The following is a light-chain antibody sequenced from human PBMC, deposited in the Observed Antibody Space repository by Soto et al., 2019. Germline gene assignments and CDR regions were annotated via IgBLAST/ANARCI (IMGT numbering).Light chain of an antibody. J-gene: IGKJ1*01. CDR2: WAS. Sequence: DIVMTQSPDSLAVSPGEXATINCKSSQSVLYSSNNKNYLAWYQQKPGQPPKLLIYWASTRESGVPDRFSGSGSGTDFTLTISSLRAEDVAVYYCQKYYSTPTFGQGTKVDIK. CDR3: QKYYSTPT. V-gene: IGKV4-1*01. CDR1: QSVLYSSNNKNY.